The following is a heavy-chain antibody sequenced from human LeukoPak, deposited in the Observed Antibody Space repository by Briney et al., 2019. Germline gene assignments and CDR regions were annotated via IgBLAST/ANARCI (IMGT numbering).Heavy chain of an antibody. V-gene: IGHV5-51*01. Sequence: GESLQISCKGSGYSFTSYWIGWVRQMPGKGLEWMGIIYPGDSDTRYSPSFQGQVTISADKSISTAYLQWSSLKASDTAMYYCARQERFLEWFTPDYYFDYWGQGTLVTVSS. J-gene: IGHJ4*02. CDR1: GYSFTSYW. CDR3: ARQERFLEWFTPDYYFDY. CDR2: IYPGDSDT. D-gene: IGHD3-3*01.